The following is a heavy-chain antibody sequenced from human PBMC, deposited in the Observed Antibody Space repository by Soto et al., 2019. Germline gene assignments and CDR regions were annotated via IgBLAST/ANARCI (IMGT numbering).Heavy chain of an antibody. D-gene: IGHD1-26*01. CDR1: GGSISSSNW. Sequence: SETLSLTCAVSGGSISSSNWWSWVRQPPGKGLEWIGEIYHSGSTNYNPSLKSRVTISVDKSKNQFSLKLSSVTAADTAVYYCARDLRATTGWFAPWGQGTLVTVSS. CDR2: IYHSGST. CDR3: ARDLRATTGWFAP. V-gene: IGHV4-4*02. J-gene: IGHJ5*02.